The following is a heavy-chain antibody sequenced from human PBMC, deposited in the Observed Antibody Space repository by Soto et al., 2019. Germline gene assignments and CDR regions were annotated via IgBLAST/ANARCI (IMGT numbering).Heavy chain of an antibody. J-gene: IGHJ6*02. V-gene: IGHV1-18*01. Sequence: QVQLVQSGPEVRKPGASVKVSCEASGYTFTTSGISWVRQVPGQGLEWMGWISTYNGDTNSAQNFQGRVLMTADTSTGTAYMELMSLKSDDTAVYYCARQGSWPYYYYGLDVWGQGTTVTVSS. CDR3: ARQGSWPYYYYGLDV. CDR1: GYTFTTSG. CDR2: ISTYNGDT. D-gene: IGHD1-26*01.